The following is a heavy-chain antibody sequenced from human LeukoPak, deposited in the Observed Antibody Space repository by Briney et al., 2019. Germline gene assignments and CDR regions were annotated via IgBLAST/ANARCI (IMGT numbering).Heavy chain of an antibody. CDR2: IKQDGSEK. CDR3: ARHSSGWYPPLFDY. CDR1: GFTFSSYW. Sequence: GGSLRLSCAASGFTFSSYWMSWVRQAPGKELEWVANIKQDGSEKYYVDSVKGRFTISRDNAKNSLYLQMNSLRAEDTAVYYCARHSSGWYPPLFDYWGQGTLVTVSS. D-gene: IGHD6-19*01. V-gene: IGHV3-7*01. J-gene: IGHJ4*02.